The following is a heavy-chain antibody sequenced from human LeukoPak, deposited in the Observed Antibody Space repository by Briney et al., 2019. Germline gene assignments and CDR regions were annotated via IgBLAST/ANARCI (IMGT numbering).Heavy chain of an antibody. J-gene: IGHJ5*02. CDR3: ARDASIAVAGSGFDP. D-gene: IGHD6-19*01. V-gene: IGHV4-39*07. Sequence: SETLSLTCTVSGGSISSSSYYWGWIRQPPGKGLEWIGSIYYSGSTYYNPSLKSRVTISVDTSKNQFSLKLSSVTAADTAVYYCARDASIAVAGSGFDPWGQGTLVTVSS. CDR1: GGSISSSSYY. CDR2: IYYSGST.